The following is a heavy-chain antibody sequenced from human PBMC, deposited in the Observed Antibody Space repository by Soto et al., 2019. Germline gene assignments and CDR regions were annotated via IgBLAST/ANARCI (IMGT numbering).Heavy chain of an antibody. Sequence: PSETLSLTCAVYGGSFSGYYWSWIRQPPGKGLEWIGEINHSGSTNYNPSLKSRVTISVDTSKNQFSLKLSSVTAADTAVYYCARGTEEDIVVVPAAHVSFWFDPWGQGTLVTVSS. CDR1: GGSFSGYY. CDR3: ARGTEEDIVVVPAAHVSFWFDP. D-gene: IGHD2-2*01. J-gene: IGHJ5*02. V-gene: IGHV4-34*01. CDR2: INHSGST.